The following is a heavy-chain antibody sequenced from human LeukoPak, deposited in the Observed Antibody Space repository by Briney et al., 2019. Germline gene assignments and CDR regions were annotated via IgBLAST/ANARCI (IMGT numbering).Heavy chain of an antibody. CDR3: AREYCSSTSCYGYFDY. D-gene: IGHD2-2*01. V-gene: IGHV3-23*01. CDR1: GFTFSSYA. J-gene: IGHJ4*02. Sequence: GGSLRLSCAASGFTFSSYAMSWVRQAPGKGLEWVSAISGSGGSTYYADSVKGRFTISRDNSKNTLYLRMNSLRAEDTAVYYCAREYCSSTSCYGYFDYWGQGTLVTVSS. CDR2: ISGSGGST.